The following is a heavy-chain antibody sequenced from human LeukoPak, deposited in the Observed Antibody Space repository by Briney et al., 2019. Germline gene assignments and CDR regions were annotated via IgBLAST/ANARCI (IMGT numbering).Heavy chain of an antibody. D-gene: IGHD3-3*01. CDR3: AREITIFGVVRFDP. V-gene: IGHV4-59*01. CDR1: GGSISSYY. CDR2: IYYSGST. Sequence: SETLSLTCIVSGGSISSYYWSWIRQPPGKGLEWIGYIYYSGSTNYNPSLKSRVTISVDTSKNQFSLKLSSVTAADTAVYYCAREITIFGVVRFDPWGQGTLVTVSS. J-gene: IGHJ5*02.